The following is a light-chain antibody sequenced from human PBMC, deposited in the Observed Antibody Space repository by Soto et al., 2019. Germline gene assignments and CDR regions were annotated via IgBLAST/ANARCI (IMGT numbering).Light chain of an antibody. V-gene: IGKV3-15*01. CDR2: GAS. J-gene: IGKJ2*01. CDR3: QQYNNWPPDT. CDR1: QSVSSN. Sequence: EIVMTQSPATLSVSPGERATLSCRASQSVSSNLAWYQQKPGQAPRLLIYGASTMATGIPARFSGSGSGTGFTLTISSLQSEDFAVYYCQQYNNWPPDTFGQGTKLEIK.